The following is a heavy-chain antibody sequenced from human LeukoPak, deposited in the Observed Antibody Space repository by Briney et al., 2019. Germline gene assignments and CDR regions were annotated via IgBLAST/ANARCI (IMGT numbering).Heavy chain of an antibody. CDR1: GFTFSSYA. J-gene: IGHJ1*01. Sequence: GGSLRLSCAASGFTFSSYAMHWVRQAPGKGLEWVAVILYVGSNKYYADSVKGRFTISRDNSKNTLYLQMNSLRAEDTAVYYCAKDFAKYCSGGCDFQHWGQGTLVTVSS. V-gene: IGHV3-30*04. CDR3: AKDFAKYCSGGCDFQH. CDR2: ILYVGSNK. D-gene: IGHD2-15*01.